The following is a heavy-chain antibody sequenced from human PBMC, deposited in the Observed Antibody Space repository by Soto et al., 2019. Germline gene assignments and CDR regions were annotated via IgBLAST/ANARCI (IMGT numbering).Heavy chain of an antibody. CDR1: GYTFTSYA. J-gene: IGHJ4*02. Sequence: QVQLVQSGAEVKKPGASVKVSCKASGYTFTSYAITWVRQAPGQGLEWMGWISGYNGNTNYAQKLQGRVTMTTDTSTRIVYMELRSRRSDDTAVYYCARGGTNDYGDRVPFDYWGQGTLVTVSS. D-gene: IGHD4-17*01. CDR3: ARGGTNDYGDRVPFDY. CDR2: ISGYNGNT. V-gene: IGHV1-18*01.